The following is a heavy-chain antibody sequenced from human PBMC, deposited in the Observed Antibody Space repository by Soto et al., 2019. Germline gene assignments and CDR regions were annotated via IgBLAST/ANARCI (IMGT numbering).Heavy chain of an antibody. J-gene: IGHJ3*02. CDR2: IYYSGRT. Sequence: SETLSLTCTVSGDSIFGGDFYWSWIRQAPGKGLQWVGSIYYSGRTYYNPSLESRIAMTVDTSQNQFSLKLSSVTAADSAVYFCARDVDSTILKPNDAFGIWGQGSMVTVSS. V-gene: IGHV4-30-4*01. CDR1: GDSIFGGDFY. D-gene: IGHD5-18*01. CDR3: ARDVDSTILKPNDAFGI.